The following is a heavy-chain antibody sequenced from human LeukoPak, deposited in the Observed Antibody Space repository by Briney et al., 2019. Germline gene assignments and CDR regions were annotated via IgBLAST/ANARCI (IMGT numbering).Heavy chain of an antibody. V-gene: IGHV4-4*07. D-gene: IGHD3-10*01. Sequence: SETLSLTCTVSGGSISSYYWSWIRQPAGKGLEWIGRIYTSGSTNYNPSLKSRVTLSLDTSKNQFSLKLSSVTAADTAVYYCARVGRTSGDWDFDYWGQGTLVTVSS. CDR3: ARVGRTSGDWDFDY. J-gene: IGHJ4*02. CDR1: GGSISSYY. CDR2: IYTSGST.